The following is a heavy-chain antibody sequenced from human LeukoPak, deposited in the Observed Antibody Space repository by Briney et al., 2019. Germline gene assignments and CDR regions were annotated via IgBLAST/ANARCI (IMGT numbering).Heavy chain of an antibody. V-gene: IGHV3-23*01. CDR1: GFTFSSYA. J-gene: IGHJ4*02. CDR2: ISGSGGST. D-gene: IGHD2-15*01. Sequence: GGSLRLSCAASGFTFSSYAMSWVRQAPGKGLEWVSAISGSGGSTYYADSVKGRFTISRDNSKNTLYLQMNSLRAEDTAVYYCAKGGGIVVVVAPYFDYWGQGTLVTVSS. CDR3: AKGGGIVVVVAPYFDY.